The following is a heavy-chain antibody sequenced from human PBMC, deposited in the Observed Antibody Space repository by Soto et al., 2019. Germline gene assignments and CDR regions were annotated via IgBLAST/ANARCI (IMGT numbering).Heavy chain of an antibody. Sequence: SVKVSCKASGGTFSSYAISCVRQAPGQGLEWMGGIIPIFGTANYAQKFQGRVTITADESTSTAYMELSSLRSEDTAVYYCAREAAVAGLYNWFDPWGQGTLVTVSS. CDR2: IIPIFGTA. V-gene: IGHV1-69*13. CDR1: GGTFSSYA. D-gene: IGHD6-19*01. CDR3: AREAAVAGLYNWFDP. J-gene: IGHJ5*02.